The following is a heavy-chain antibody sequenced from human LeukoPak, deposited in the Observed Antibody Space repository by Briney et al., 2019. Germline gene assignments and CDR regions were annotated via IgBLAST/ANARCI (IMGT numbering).Heavy chain of an antibody. J-gene: IGHJ4*02. Sequence: SETLSLTCTVSGVSIISSSYDWGWIRQPPRKGLEWIGSVNYGGSTDYNPSLKSRVTISVDASKNQFSLKMRSVTAADTAVYYCARHFDNWGQGTLVTVSS. CDR1: GVSIISSSYD. V-gene: IGHV4-39*01. CDR3: ARHFDN. CDR2: VNYGGST.